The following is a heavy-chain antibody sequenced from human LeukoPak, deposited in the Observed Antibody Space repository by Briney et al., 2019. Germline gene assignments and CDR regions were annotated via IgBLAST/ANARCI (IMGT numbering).Heavy chain of an antibody. CDR2: INHSGST. Sequence: SETPSLTCTVSGGSISGYYWSWIRQPPGKGLEWIGEINHSGSTNYNPSLKSRVTISVDTSKNQFSLKLSSVTAADTAVYYCARKGYYFDYWGQGTLVTVSS. CDR1: GGSISGYY. V-gene: IGHV4-34*01. J-gene: IGHJ4*02. CDR3: ARKGYYFDY.